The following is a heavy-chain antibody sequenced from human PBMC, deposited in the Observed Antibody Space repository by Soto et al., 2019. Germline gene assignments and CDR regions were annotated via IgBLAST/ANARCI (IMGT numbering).Heavy chain of an antibody. D-gene: IGHD3-22*01. CDR2: ISYDGSNK. CDR1: GFTFSSYG. CDR3: AKCDSSGFLFYGMDV. V-gene: IGHV3-30*18. J-gene: IGHJ6*02. Sequence: QVQLVESGGGVVQPGRSLRLSCAASGFTFSSYGMHWVRQAPGKGLEWVAVISYDGSNKYYADSVKGRFTISRDNSKNTLYLRMNSLRAEDTAVYYCAKCDSSGFLFYGMDVWGQGTTVTVSS.